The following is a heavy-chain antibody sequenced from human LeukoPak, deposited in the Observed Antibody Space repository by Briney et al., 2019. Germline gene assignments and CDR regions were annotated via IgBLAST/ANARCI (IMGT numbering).Heavy chain of an antibody. CDR1: GGTFSSYA. CDR2: IIPIFGTA. Sequence: GASVTVSCTASGGTFSSYAISWVRQAPGQGLEWMGGIIPIFGTANYAQKFQGRVTITADESTSTAYMELSSLRSEDTAVYYCARPPEYDFWSGYYAPGSDDYYYYYGMDVWGQGTTVTVSS. D-gene: IGHD3-3*01. J-gene: IGHJ6*02. V-gene: IGHV1-69*01. CDR3: ARPPEYDFWSGYYAPGSDDYYYYYGMDV.